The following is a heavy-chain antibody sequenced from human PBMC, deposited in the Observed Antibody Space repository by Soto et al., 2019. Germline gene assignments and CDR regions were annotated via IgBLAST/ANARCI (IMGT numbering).Heavy chain of an antibody. Sequence: QLQLQESGSGLVRPSQTLSLTCAVSGDSISRGGYSWTWIRQPPGTALEWIGNIYDSGSTAYNPSLKSRVTISADTSKNQFSLRLTSVTAADTAVYFCARGSSSYYDYRMDVWGQGTTVTVSS. D-gene: IGHD6-6*01. CDR3: ARGSSSYYDYRMDV. J-gene: IGHJ6*02. CDR1: GDSISRGGYS. V-gene: IGHV4-30-2*01. CDR2: IYDSGST.